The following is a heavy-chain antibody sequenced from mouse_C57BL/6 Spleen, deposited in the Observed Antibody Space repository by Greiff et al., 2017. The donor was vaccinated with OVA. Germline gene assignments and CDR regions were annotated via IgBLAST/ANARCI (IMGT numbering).Heavy chain of an antibody. CDR1: GYTFTSYW. D-gene: IGHD2-2*01. V-gene: IGHV1-64*01. CDR3: ARSYYGYDGGFAY. J-gene: IGHJ3*01. CDR2: IHPNSGSN. Sequence: VQLQQPGAELVKPGASVKLSCKASGYTFTSYWMHWVKQRPGQGLEWIGMIHPNSGSNNYNEKFKSKATLTVDKSSSTAYMQLSSLTSEDSAVYYCARSYYGYDGGFAYWGQGTLVTVSA.